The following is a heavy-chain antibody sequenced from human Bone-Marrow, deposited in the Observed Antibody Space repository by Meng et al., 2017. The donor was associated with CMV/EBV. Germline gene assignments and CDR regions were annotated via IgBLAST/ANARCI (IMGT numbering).Heavy chain of an antibody. CDR1: GYTFTGYY. V-gene: IGHV1-69*05. Sequence: KVSCKTSGYTFTGYYIHWVRQAPGQGLEWMGGIIPIFGTANYAQKFQGRVTITTDESTSTAYMELSSLRSEDTAVYYCAFGGGMDVWGQGTTVTVSS. J-gene: IGHJ6*02. CDR2: IIPIFGTA. D-gene: IGHD3-16*01. CDR3: AFGGGMDV.